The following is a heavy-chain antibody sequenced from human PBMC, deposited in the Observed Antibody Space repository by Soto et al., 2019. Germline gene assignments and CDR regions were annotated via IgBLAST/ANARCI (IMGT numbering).Heavy chain of an antibody. J-gene: IGHJ4*02. CDR1: GFTFSSYA. Sequence: GGSLRLSCAASGFTFSSYAMSWVRQAPGKGLEWVSAISGSGGSTYYADSVKGRFTISRDNSKNTLYLQMNSLRAEDTAVYYCAKPPDFDYGSGSYYWFDYWGQGTLVTVSS. D-gene: IGHD3-10*01. CDR3: AKPPDFDYGSGSYYWFDY. CDR2: ISGSGGST. V-gene: IGHV3-23*01.